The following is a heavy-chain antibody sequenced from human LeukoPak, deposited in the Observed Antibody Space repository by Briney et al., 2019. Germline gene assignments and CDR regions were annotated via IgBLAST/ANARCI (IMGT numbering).Heavy chain of an antibody. CDR2: IYYSGST. J-gene: IGHJ3*02. Sequence: SETLSLTCAVYGGSFSGYYWSWIRQHPGKGLEWIGYIYYSGSTYYNPSLKSRVTISVDTSKNQFSLKPSSVTAADTAVYYCARGSNYYYDSSGYRIPYAFDIWGQGTMVTVSS. CDR3: ARGSNYYYDSSGYRIPYAFDI. D-gene: IGHD3-22*01. V-gene: IGHV4-31*11. CDR1: GGSFSGYY.